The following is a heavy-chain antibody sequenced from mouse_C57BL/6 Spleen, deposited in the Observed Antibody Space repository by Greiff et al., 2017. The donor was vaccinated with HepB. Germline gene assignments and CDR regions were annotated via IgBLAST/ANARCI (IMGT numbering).Heavy chain of an antibody. Sequence: QVQLKESGAELVKPGASVKISCKASGYAFSSYWMNWVKQRPGKGLEWIGQIYPGDGDTNYNGKFKGKATLTADKSSSTAYMQLSSLTSEDSAVYVCARREDGYPMDYWGQGTSVTVSS. D-gene: IGHD2-3*01. CDR1: GYAFSSYW. J-gene: IGHJ4*01. CDR2: IYPGDGDT. CDR3: ARREDGYPMDY. V-gene: IGHV1-80*01.